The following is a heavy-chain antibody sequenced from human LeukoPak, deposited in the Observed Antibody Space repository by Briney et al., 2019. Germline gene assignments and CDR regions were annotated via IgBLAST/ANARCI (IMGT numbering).Heavy chain of an antibody. CDR3: APLAAYYYDSSGYHSD. V-gene: IGHV3-23*01. CDR2: ISGSGGST. J-gene: IGHJ4*02. Sequence: GGSLRLSCAASGFTFSSYAMSWVRQAPGKGLEWVSAISGSGGSTYYADSVKGRFTISRDNSKNTLYLQMNSLRAEDTAVYYCAPLAAYYYDSSGYHSDWGQGTLVTVSS. CDR1: GFTFSSYA. D-gene: IGHD3-22*01.